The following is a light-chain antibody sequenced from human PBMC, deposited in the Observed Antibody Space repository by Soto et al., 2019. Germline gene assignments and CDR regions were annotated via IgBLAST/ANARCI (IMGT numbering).Light chain of an antibody. CDR1: QGITDD. Sequence: IQMTQSPSSLSASVLYRVTITFRASQGITDDLGWYQQKPGKAPKLLIYAASSLQSGVPSRFSGSGSGTDFTLTISSLQPEDFATYYCLQNFNFPWTFGLGTKVDIK. CDR2: AAS. CDR3: LQNFNFPWT. J-gene: IGKJ1*01. V-gene: IGKV1-6*01.